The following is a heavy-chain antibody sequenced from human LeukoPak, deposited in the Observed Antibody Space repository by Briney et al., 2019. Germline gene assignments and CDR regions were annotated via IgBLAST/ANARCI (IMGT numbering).Heavy chain of an antibody. D-gene: IGHD5-12*01. CDR1: GGTFSSYA. CDR2: IIPIFGTA. CDR3: AREKGDIVALRDAFDI. J-gene: IGHJ3*02. Sequence: SVKVSCKASGGTFSSYAISWVRQAPGQGLEWMGGIIPIFGTANYAQKFQGRVTITTDESTSTTYMELSSLRSEDTAVYYCAREKGDIVALRDAFDIWGQGTMVTVSS. V-gene: IGHV1-69*05.